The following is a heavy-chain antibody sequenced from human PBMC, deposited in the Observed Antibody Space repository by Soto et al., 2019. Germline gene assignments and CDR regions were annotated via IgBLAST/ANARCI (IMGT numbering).Heavy chain of an antibody. CDR1: GGSISSYY. J-gene: IGHJ5*02. D-gene: IGHD3-22*01. CDR2: IYTSGST. V-gene: IGHV4-4*07. CDR3: ARDRGGITMIVVAKNWFDP. Sequence: SETLSLTCTVSGGSISSYYWSWIRQPAGKGLEWIGRIYTSGSTNYNPSLKSRVTMSVDTSKNQFSLKLSSVAAADTAVYYCARDRGGITMIVVAKNWFDPWGQGTLVTVSS.